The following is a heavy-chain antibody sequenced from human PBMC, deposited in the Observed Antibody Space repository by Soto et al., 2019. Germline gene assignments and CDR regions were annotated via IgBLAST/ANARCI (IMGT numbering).Heavy chain of an antibody. CDR2: ISAYNGNT. D-gene: IGHD3-3*02. CDR3: ASSHLNYYYYYGMDV. V-gene: IGHV1-18*01. J-gene: IGHJ6*02. CDR1: GYTFTSYG. Sequence: GASVKVSCKASGYTFTSYGISWVRQAPGQGLEWMGWISAYNGNTFYAQKLQGRVTMTTDTSTSTAYMELSSLRSEDTAVYYCASSHLNYYYYYGMDVWGQGTTVTVSS.